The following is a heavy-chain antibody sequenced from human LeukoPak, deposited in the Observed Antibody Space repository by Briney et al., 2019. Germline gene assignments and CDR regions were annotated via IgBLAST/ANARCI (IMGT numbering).Heavy chain of an antibody. V-gene: IGHV1-69*13. CDR3: ARAIQEMATINYFDY. D-gene: IGHD5-24*01. CDR2: IIPIFGTA. J-gene: IGHJ4*02. CDR1: GGTFSSYA. Sequence: ASVKVSCKASGGTFSSYAISWGRQAPGQGREWRGGIIPIFGTANYEQKFQGRVTITADESTSTAYMELSSLRSEDTAVYYCARAIQEMATINYFDYWGQGTLVTVSS.